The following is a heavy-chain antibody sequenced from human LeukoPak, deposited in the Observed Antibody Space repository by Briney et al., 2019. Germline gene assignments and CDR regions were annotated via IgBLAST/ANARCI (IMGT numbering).Heavy chain of an antibody. D-gene: IGHD1-26*01. J-gene: IGHJ4*02. CDR1: GFTFSSYG. Sequence: GGSLRLSCAASGFTFSSYGMHWVRQAPGKGLEWVAVIWYDGSNKYYADSVKGRFTISRDDSKNTLYLQMNSLRAEDTAVYYCAKDLGRYRNNYFDYWGQGSPVTVSS. CDR3: AKDLGRYRNNYFDY. V-gene: IGHV3-33*06. CDR2: IWYDGSNK.